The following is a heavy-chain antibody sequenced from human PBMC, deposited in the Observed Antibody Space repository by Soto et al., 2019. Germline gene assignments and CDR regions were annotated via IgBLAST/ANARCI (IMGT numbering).Heavy chain of an antibody. D-gene: IGHD3-3*01. J-gene: IGHJ6*02. V-gene: IGHV1-46*01. Sequence: ASVKVSCKASGYTFTSYYMHWVRQAPGQGLEWMGIINPSGGSTSYAQKFQGRVTMTRDTSTSTVYMELSSLRSEDTAVYYCAISTIFGVVISYYYGMDVWGQGTTVTVSS. CDR3: AISTIFGVVISYYYGMDV. CDR1: GYTFTSYY. CDR2: INPSGGST.